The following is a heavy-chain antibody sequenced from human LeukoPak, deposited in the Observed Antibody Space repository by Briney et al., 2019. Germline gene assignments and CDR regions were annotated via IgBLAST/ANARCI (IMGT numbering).Heavy chain of an antibody. J-gene: IGHJ4*02. Sequence: PGGSLRLSCAASGFTFSSYWMSWVRQAPGKGLEWVANIKQDGSEKYYVDSVKGRFTISRDNAKNSLYLQMNSLRAEDTAVYYCARQESPMIVVVPSYYFDYWGQGTLVTVSS. CDR3: ARQESPMIVVVPSYYFDY. CDR1: GFTFSSYW. D-gene: IGHD3-22*01. V-gene: IGHV3-7*01. CDR2: IKQDGSEK.